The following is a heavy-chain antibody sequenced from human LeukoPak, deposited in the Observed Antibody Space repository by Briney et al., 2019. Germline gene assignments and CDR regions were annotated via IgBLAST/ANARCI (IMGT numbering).Heavy chain of an antibody. J-gene: IGHJ3*02. CDR1: GFTFDDYA. Sequence: PGGSLRLSCAASGFTFDDYAMHWVRQAPGKGLEWVSGISWNSGSIGYADSVKGRFTISRDNAKNSLYLQMNSLRAEDTALYYCAKLPYSSGWGEAFDIWGQGTMVTVSS. CDR3: AKLPYSSGWGEAFDI. CDR2: ISWNSGSI. D-gene: IGHD6-19*01. V-gene: IGHV3-9*01.